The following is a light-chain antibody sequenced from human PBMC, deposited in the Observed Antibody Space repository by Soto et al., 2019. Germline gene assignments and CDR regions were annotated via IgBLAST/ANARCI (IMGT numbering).Light chain of an antibody. CDR2: AAS. CDR1: QDIRTW. V-gene: IGKV1D-12*01. Sequence: DVQMTQSPSSVSASVGDRVTITCRASQDIRTWLAWYQQKPGEAPKLLICAASDLQSGVPSSFSGSGSGTEFPLTINTLQPENFAPYFFQQTNSFPATFGPGTKVDV. CDR3: QQTNSFPAT. J-gene: IGKJ3*01.